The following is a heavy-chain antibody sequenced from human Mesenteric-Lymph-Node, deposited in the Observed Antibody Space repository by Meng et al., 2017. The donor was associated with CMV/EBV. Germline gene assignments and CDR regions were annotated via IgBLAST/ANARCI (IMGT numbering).Heavy chain of an antibody. D-gene: IGHD1-26*01. CDR2: ISSSSPYI. CDR1: GFTFSDYS. CDR3: ARDSGSLADAFDI. J-gene: IGHJ3*02. V-gene: IGHV3-21*01. Sequence: GESLKISCAATGFTFSDYSMNWVRQAPGKGLEWVSSISSSSPYIYYADSVKGRFTISRDNAKNSLYLQMNSLRAEDTAVYYCARDSGSLADAFDIWGQGTMVTVSS.